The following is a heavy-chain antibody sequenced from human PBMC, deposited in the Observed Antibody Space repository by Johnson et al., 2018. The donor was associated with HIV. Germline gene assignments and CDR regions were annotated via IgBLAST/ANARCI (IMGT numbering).Heavy chain of an antibody. J-gene: IGHJ3*01. CDR2: INWNGGST. V-gene: IGHV3-20*04. CDR1: GFTFSSYA. CDR3: VRETDSFDL. Sequence: QLVESGGGVVQPGRSLRLSCAASGFTFSSYAMHWVRQAPGKGLEWLSGINWNGGSTGYADSVKGRFTISRDNAKNSLYLQMNSLRAEDTALYYCVRETDSFDLWVQGTKVTVSS.